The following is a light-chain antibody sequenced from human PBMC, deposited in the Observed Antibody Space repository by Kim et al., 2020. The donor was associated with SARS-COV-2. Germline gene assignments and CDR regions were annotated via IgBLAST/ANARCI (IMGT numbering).Light chain of an antibody. CDR2: AAS. J-gene: IGKJ3*01. CDR3: QKYNSAPRT. V-gene: IGKV1-27*01. CDR1: QGISNY. Sequence: ASVGDRVTITCRASQGISNYLAWYQQKPGKVPKLLIYAASTLQSGVPSRFSGSGSGTDFTLTISSLQPEDVASYYCQKYNSAPRTFGPGTKVDIK.